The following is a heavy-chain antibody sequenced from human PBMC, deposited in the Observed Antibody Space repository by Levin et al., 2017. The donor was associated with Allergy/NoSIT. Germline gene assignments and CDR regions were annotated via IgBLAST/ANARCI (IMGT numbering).Heavy chain of an antibody. CDR2: IYYSGST. J-gene: IGHJ5*02. CDR3: AGSSSSWFPFDP. CDR1: GGSISSYY. Sequence: SETLSLTCTVSGGSISSYYWSWIRQPPGKGLEWIGYIYYSGSTNYNPSLKSRVTISVDTSKNQFSLKLSSVTAADTAVYYCAGSSSSWFPFDPWGQGTLVTVSS. V-gene: IGHV4-59*01. D-gene: IGHD6-13*01.